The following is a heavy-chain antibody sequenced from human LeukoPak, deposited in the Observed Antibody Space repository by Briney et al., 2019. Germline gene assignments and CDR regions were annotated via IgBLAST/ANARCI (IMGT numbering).Heavy chain of an antibody. D-gene: IGHD2-2*01. Sequence: GGSLRLSCTASGFAFDEHGMSWVRQVPGNGLEWGSGIIWSGGSTGYADPLRGRFTISRDNAKNSLYLQMDSLRAEDTAVYYCARAPITSPFYFDYWGQGTLVTVSS. J-gene: IGHJ4*02. CDR2: IIWSGGST. V-gene: IGHV3-20*04. CDR1: GFAFDEHG. CDR3: ARAPITSPFYFDY.